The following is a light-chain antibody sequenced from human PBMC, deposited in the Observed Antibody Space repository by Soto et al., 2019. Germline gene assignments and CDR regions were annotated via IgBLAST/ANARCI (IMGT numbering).Light chain of an antibody. CDR1: QSISSW. Sequence: DIQMTQSPSTLSPSVGAKVTITCRASQSISSWLAWYQQEPGKAPKLLIYDASSLESGVPSRFSGSGYGTEFTLTISSLQPDDFATYYCQQYNSYPWTFGQGT. CDR3: QQYNSYPWT. V-gene: IGKV1-5*01. J-gene: IGKJ1*01. CDR2: DAS.